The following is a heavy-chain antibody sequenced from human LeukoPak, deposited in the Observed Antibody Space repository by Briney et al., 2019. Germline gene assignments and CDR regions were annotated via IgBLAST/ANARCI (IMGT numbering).Heavy chain of an antibody. CDR2: IYTSGST. CDR3: ARGHYYYNWGSYYYMDV. V-gene: IGHV4-4*07. Sequence: SETLSLTCTVSGGSISSYYWSWIRQPAGKGLEWIGRIYTSGSTNYNPSLKSRVTMSVDTSKNQFSLKLSPVTAADTAVYYCARGHYYYNWGSYYYMDVWGKGTTVTISS. D-gene: IGHD3-10*01. CDR1: GGSISSYY. J-gene: IGHJ6*03.